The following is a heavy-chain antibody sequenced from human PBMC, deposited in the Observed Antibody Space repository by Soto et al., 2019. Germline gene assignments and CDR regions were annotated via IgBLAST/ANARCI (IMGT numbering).Heavy chain of an antibody. D-gene: IGHD2-2*01. CDR2: IWYDGSNK. Sequence: QVQLVESGGGVVQPGRSLRLSCAASGFTFSSYGMHWVRQVPGKGLEWVAVIWYDGSNKYYADSVKGRFTISRDNSKNTLYLQMNSLRAEDTAVYYCARERYCSSTSCYVYYYYGMDVWGQGTTVTVSS. CDR1: GFTFSSYG. CDR3: ARERYCSSTSCYVYYYYGMDV. V-gene: IGHV3-33*01. J-gene: IGHJ6*02.